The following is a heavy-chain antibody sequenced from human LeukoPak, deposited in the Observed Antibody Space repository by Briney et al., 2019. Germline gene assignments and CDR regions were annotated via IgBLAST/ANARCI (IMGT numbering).Heavy chain of an antibody. CDR1: GGSFTDFY. V-gene: IGHV4-34*01. Sequence: SETLSLTCAVYGGSFTDFYWTWIRQPPGKGLEWIGEINHSGITKYNPSLKSRVTTSVDTSKNQFSLKMASVTAADTAVYYCARGGGRSCSGGSCFLSWFDPWGQGTLVTVSS. CDR2: INHSGIT. J-gene: IGHJ5*02. CDR3: ARGGGRSCSGGSCFLSWFDP. D-gene: IGHD2-15*01.